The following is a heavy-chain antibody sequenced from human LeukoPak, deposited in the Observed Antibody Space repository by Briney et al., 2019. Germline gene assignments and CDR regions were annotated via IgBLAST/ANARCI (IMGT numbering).Heavy chain of an antibody. Sequence: GASVKVSCKASGYTFTGYYINWVRQAPGQGLEWMGWINPNSGGTNYAQKFQGRVTMTRDTSISTAYMELSRLRSDDTAVYYCARSTIFGVVIDYYGMDVWGQGTTVTVS. V-gene: IGHV1-2*02. CDR3: ARSTIFGVVIDYYGMDV. CDR2: INPNSGGT. CDR1: GYTFTGYY. D-gene: IGHD3-3*01. J-gene: IGHJ6*02.